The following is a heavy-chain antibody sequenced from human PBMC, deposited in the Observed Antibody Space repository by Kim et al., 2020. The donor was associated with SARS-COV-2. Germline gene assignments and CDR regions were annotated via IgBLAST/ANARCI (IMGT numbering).Heavy chain of an antibody. CDR2: ISYDGSNK. CDR3: AKVYSSSWYGGFDY. J-gene: IGHJ4*02. V-gene: IGHV3-30*18. CDR1: GFTFSSYG. D-gene: IGHD6-13*01. Sequence: GGSLRLSCAASGFTFSSYGMHWVRQAPGKGLEWVAVISYDGSNKYYADSVKGRFTISRDNSKNTLYLQMNSLRAEDTAVYYCAKVYSSSWYGGFDYWGQGTLVTVSS.